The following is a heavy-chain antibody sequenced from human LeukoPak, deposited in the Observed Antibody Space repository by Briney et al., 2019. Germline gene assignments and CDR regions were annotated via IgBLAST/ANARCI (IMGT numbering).Heavy chain of an antibody. CDR3: SLARSAFDI. D-gene: IGHD3-16*02. Sequence: SQTLSLTCTVSGGSISSGGYYWSWIRQPPGKGLEWIGEINHSGSTNYNPSLKSRVTISVDTSKNQFSLKLSSVTAADTAVYFCSLARSAFDIWGQGTMVTVSS. J-gene: IGHJ3*02. CDR2: INHSGST. CDR1: GGSISSGGYY. V-gene: IGHV4-30-2*01.